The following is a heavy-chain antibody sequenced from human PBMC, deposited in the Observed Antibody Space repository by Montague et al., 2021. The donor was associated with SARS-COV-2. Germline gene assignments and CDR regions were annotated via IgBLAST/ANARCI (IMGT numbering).Heavy chain of an antibody. CDR2: VYYTGST. CDR1: GGSIAGYY. CDR3: ARAQNTCFIANCVNYFDS. D-gene: IGHD1-1*01. J-gene: IGHJ4*02. Sequence: SETLSLTCGVSGGSIAGYYWSWIRQPPGKGLEWIGYVYYTGSTKYNPSLKTRVTLSLDTPKNHFSLKLASVTAADTAVYYCARAQNTCFIANCVNYFDSGGRG. V-gene: IGHV4-59*01.